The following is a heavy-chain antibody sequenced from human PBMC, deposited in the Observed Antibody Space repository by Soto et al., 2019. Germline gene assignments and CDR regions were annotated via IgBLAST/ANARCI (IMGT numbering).Heavy chain of an antibody. CDR1: GFTFSSYG. D-gene: IGHD6-19*01. CDR3: ARITQIAVAGTRFGYFDL. V-gene: IGHV3-33*01. Sequence: QVQLEESGGGVVQPGRSLRLSCAASGFTFSSYGMHWVRQAPGKGLEGVAVIWYDGSNKYYADSVKGRFTISRDNSKNTLYLQMNSLGAEDTAVYYWARITQIAVAGTRFGYFDLWGRGTLVTVSS. J-gene: IGHJ2*01. CDR2: IWYDGSNK.